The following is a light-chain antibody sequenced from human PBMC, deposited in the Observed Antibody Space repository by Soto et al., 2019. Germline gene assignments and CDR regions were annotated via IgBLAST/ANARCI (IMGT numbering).Light chain of an antibody. Sequence: QAVVTQEPSLTVYPGGTVTLTCGSSTGAVTRGHYPCWFQQKPGQAPRTLIFDISDKHSWTPARFSGSLLGGKPALTLSGAQPEDEAEYYCLLSYSGTRVFGGGTKLTVL. CDR2: DIS. J-gene: IGLJ2*01. CDR3: LLSYSGTRV. CDR1: TGAVTRGHY. V-gene: IGLV7-46*01.